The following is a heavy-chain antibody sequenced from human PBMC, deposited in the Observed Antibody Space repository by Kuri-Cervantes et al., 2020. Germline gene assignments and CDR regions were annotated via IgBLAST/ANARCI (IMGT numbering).Heavy chain of an antibody. CDR3: AKVAVDWSLNYYYGMDV. J-gene: IGHJ6*02. CDR2: INPSGGST. Sequence: ASVKVSCKASGYTFTGYYMHWVRQAPGQGLEWMGIINPSGGSTSYAQKFQGRVTMTRDTSTSTVYMELSSLRSEDTAVYYCAKVAVDWSLNYYYGMDVWGQGTTVTVSS. V-gene: IGHV1-46*01. D-gene: IGHD3-9*01. CDR1: GYTFTGYY.